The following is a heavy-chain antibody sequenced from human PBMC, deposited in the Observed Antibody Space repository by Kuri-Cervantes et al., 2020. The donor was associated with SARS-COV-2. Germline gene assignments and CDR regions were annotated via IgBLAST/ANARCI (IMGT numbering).Heavy chain of an antibody. CDR3: ARDGYPPSYDFWSGYSTLGDYYGMDV. V-gene: IGHV1-2*02. CDR1: GYTFTGYY. D-gene: IGHD3-3*01. Sequence: ASVKVSYKASGYTFTGYYMHWVRQAPGQGLEWMGWINPNSGGTNYAQKLQGRVTMTTDTSTSTAYMELRSLRSDDTAVYYCARDGYPPSYDFWSGYSTLGDYYGMDVWGQGTTVTVSS. J-gene: IGHJ6*02. CDR2: INPNSGGT.